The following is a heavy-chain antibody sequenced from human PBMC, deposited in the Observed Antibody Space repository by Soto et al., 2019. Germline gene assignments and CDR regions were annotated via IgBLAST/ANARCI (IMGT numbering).Heavy chain of an antibody. J-gene: IGHJ5*02. D-gene: IGHD2-2*01. Sequence: SETLSLTCAVSGDSVSSDNWWSWVRQPPGKGLEYIGEIYHSGTTSYNPSLRSRVTISVDKSKNQFSLILRSVTAADTAVYYCERIYCTSSSCQVNWFDPWGQGTLVT. CDR1: GDSVSSDNW. CDR2: IYHSGTT. CDR3: ERIYCTSSSCQVNWFDP. V-gene: IGHV4-4*02.